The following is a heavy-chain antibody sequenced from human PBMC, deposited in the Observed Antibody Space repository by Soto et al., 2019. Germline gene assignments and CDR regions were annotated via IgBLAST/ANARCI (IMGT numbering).Heavy chain of an antibody. V-gene: IGHV4-59*08. CDR3: VRQGFGRLHGLVDV. CDR2: IDSSGGT. CDR1: EDSSRSYK. D-gene: IGHD3-10*01. J-gene: IGHJ6*02. Sequence: SETLSLTCTVSEDSSRSYKWSWIRQPPGRRLEWIGYIDSSGGTSYNPSLQSRVTISVDTSTKQFSLKLSSVTAADTAVYYCVRQGFGRLHGLVDVWGQGTTVTVSS.